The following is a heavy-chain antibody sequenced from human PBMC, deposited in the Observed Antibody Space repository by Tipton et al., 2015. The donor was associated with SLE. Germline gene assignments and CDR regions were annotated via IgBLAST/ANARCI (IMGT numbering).Heavy chain of an antibody. CDR3: ARLPTGFPNWFDP. J-gene: IGHJ5*02. Sequence: LRLSCTVSGDSISSKNYYWVWIRQPPGKGLEWIGTMSYSGSTYFKSSLNSRVTISVDTSKNQFSLKLSSLTAADTAVYYCARLPTGFPNWFDPWGQGTLVTVSS. CDR1: GDSISSKNYY. CDR2: MSYSGST. V-gene: IGHV4-39*07. D-gene: IGHD4-11*01.